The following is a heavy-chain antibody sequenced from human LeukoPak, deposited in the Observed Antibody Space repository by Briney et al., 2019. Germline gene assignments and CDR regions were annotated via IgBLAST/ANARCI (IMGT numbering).Heavy chain of an antibody. Sequence: SVKVSCKASGGTFSSYAISWVRQAPGQGLEWMGGIIPIFGTANYAQKFQGRVTTTTDESTSTAYMELSSLRSEDTAVYYCARERSGFQGDFDYWGQGTLVTVSS. CDR3: ARERSGFQGDFDY. D-gene: IGHD3-10*01. V-gene: IGHV1-69*05. J-gene: IGHJ4*02. CDR1: GGTFSSYA. CDR2: IIPIFGTA.